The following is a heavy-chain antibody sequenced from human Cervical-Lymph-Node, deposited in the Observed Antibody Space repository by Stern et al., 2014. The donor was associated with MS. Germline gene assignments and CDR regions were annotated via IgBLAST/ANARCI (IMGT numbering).Heavy chain of an antibody. D-gene: IGHD3-3*01. CDR3: ARVSYDFWSGYYVFDY. CDR2: IYYSGST. J-gene: IGHJ4*02. V-gene: IGHV4-31*01. CDR1: GGSISSGGYY. Sequence: QLQLQESGPGLVKPSQTLSLTCTVSGGSISSGGYYWSWIRQHPGKGLEWIGYIYYSGSTYYNPALKRPGPISVATCKYHFSLKLSYVTAADTAVYYCARVSYDFWSGYYVFDYWGQGTLVTVSS.